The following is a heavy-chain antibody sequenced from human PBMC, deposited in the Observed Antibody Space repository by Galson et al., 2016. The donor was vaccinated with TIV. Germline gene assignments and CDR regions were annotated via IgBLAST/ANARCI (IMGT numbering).Heavy chain of an antibody. V-gene: IGHV3-66*02. Sequence: SLRLSCAASGITVAANYMSWVRQTPGGGLEWVATIYSAGETFYAASVKGRFTISRDASKNTLHLQMNSLGPDDTAVYYCARDRYFDASSYYYYYYGMDVWGQGTTVTVSS. CDR2: IYSAGET. D-gene: IGHD3-22*01. CDR1: GITVAANY. CDR3: ARDRYFDASSYYYYYYGMDV. J-gene: IGHJ6*02.